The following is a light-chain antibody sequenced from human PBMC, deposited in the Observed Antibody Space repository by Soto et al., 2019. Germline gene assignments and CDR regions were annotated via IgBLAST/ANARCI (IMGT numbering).Light chain of an antibody. V-gene: IGKV3-15*01. Sequence: EIVMTQSPATLSVPPGERATLSCRASQSISSNLAWYQQKPGQAPRLLIYGASTRATEIPDRFSGSGSGTEFTLTISSLQSEDFAIYYCQQYSSWPPYTFGQGTKLEIK. CDR2: GAS. J-gene: IGKJ2*01. CDR1: QSISSN. CDR3: QQYSSWPPYT.